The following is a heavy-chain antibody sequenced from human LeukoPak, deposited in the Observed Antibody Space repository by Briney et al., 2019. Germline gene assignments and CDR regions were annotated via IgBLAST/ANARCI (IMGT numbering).Heavy chain of an antibody. V-gene: IGHV3-30-3*01. CDR1: GFTFRSYP. J-gene: IGHJ6*03. CDR3: ATPYSSSSNYYYYYMDV. D-gene: IGHD6-6*01. Sequence: GGSLRLSCAASGFTFRSYPMHWVRQAPGKGLEWVAVISFDGSNKYYADSVKGRFTISRDNSKNTLYLQMNSLRAADTAVYYCATPYSSSSNYYYYYMDVWGKGTTVTVSS. CDR2: ISFDGSNK.